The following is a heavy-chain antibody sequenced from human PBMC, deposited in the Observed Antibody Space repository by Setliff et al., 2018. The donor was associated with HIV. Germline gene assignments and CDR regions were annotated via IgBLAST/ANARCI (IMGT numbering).Heavy chain of an antibody. J-gene: IGHJ5*02. V-gene: IGHV1-2*04. CDR2: INPKSDGT. CDR3: ARGTTPLGWFDP. Sequence: ASVKVSCKASGYSFTDYYIHWVRQAPGQGLEWMGWINPKSDGTNYAQKFQGWITMTRDTSISTAYMELSSLRSEDTAVYYCARGTTPLGWFDPWGQGTLVTVSS. D-gene: IGHD2-2*01. CDR1: GYSFTDYY.